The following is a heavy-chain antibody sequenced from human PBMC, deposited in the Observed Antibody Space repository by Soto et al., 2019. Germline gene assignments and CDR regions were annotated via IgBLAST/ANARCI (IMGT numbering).Heavy chain of an antibody. CDR1: GFTFSSYA. CDR3: AMSYGSIAALTCYFDY. J-gene: IGHJ4*02. V-gene: IGHV3-30-3*01. CDR2: ISYDGSNK. Sequence: HPGGSLRLSCAASGFTFSSYAMHWVRQAPGKGLEWVAVISYDGSNKYCADSVKGRFTISRDNSKNTLYLQMNSLRAEDTAVYYCAMSYGSIAALTCYFDYWGQGT. D-gene: IGHD6-6*01.